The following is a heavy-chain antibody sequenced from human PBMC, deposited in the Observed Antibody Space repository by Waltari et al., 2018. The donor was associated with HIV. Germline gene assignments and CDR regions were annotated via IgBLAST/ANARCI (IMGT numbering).Heavy chain of an antibody. CDR2: IDHTGTA. V-gene: IGHV4-34*02. J-gene: IGHJ4*02. Sequence: QVHLPQWGSGLLKPSGTLSLTCAVYGGSFIGYYWTWIRQSPGWGLEWMGEIDHTGTATYNPSFNGRFTMSVDTSKNQFSLTLKSVTAGDTAVYYCVRGCGNYGFYFDYWGQGKLVSVSS. CDR1: GGSFIGYY. CDR3: VRGCGNYGFYFDY. D-gene: IGHD3-16*01.